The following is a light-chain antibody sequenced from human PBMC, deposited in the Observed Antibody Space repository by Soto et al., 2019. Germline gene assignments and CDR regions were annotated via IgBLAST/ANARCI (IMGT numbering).Light chain of an antibody. CDR2: NNN. J-gene: IGLJ1*01. V-gene: IGLV1-44*01. CDR1: RSNIGDNT. Sequence: QSVLTQPPSASETPAQRVTISCSGSRSNIGDNTVNWYQQLPGTAPKLLIYNNNQRPSGVPERISGSKSGTSASLAISGLQSEDEADYYCAAWDDSLNGYVFGTGTKVTVL. CDR3: AAWDDSLNGYV.